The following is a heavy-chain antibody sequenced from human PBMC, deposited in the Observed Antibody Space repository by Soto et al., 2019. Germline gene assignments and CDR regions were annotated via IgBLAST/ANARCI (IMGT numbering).Heavy chain of an antibody. V-gene: IGHV4-61*01. D-gene: IGHD3-16*01. Sequence: QVQLQETGPGLVKPSETLSLTCTVSGGSVSSGSYYWSWIRQPHGKGLEWIGYIYYSGSTTYNPSPKGRVTRSVDTAKNQFSLKLSSVTDADTAVYYCAREDCLGGMGGMVFWGQGPTVTVSS. J-gene: IGHJ6*02. CDR2: IYYSGST. CDR3: AREDCLGGMGGMVF. CDR1: GGSVSSGSYY.